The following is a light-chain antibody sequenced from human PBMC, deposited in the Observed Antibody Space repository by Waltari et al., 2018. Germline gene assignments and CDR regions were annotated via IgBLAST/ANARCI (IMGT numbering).Light chain of an antibody. CDR1: QNVRSN. CDR2: GAS. CDR3: QQYNDWPS. J-gene: IGKJ4*01. Sequence: EIVMTQSPATLSVPPGEGATLSCRASQNVRSNLVWYQQKPGQPPRLLMYGASTRAAGVPARFSGSGSGTDFILTISSLQSEDFAVYYCQQYNDWPSFGGGTRVEIK. V-gene: IGKV3-15*01.